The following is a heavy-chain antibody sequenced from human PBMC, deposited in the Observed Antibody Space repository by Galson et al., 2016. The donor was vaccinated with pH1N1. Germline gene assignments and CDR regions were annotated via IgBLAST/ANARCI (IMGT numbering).Heavy chain of an antibody. J-gene: IGHJ4*02. V-gene: IGHV1-46*01. CDR2: IDPSXGTT. Sequence: SVKVSCKAAGYSVTRYYMHWVRQAPGQGLEWMGIIDPSXGTTTYSQKFQGRIILTRGTSTNSVHMELTTLRPDDSATYFCARRYYFDYWGQGTLVTVSS. CDR3: ARRYYFDY. CDR1: GYSVTRYY.